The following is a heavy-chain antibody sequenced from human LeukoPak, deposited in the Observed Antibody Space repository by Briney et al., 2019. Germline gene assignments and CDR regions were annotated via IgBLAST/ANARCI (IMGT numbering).Heavy chain of an antibody. CDR3: AKVYSSSWFFDY. CDR2: ISGSGGNT. J-gene: IGHJ4*02. V-gene: IGHV3-23*01. CDR1: GFTFSKYA. Sequence: SGRSLRLSCAASGFTFSKYAMSWVRQAPGKGLEWVSAISGSGGNTYYADSVKGRFTISRDNSKNTLYLQMNSLRAEDTAVYYCAKVYSSSWFFDYWGQGTLVTVSS. D-gene: IGHD6-13*01.